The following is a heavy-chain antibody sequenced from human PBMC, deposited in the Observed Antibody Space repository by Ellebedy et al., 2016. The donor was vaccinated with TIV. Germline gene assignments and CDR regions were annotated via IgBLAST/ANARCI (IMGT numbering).Heavy chain of an antibody. Sequence: SETLSLXCTVSGDSISSSSDYWVWIRQPPGKGLEWIGTISNRDRIDYNPSLKSRVFILVDASKNQFFLKLTSVTAADTAVYYCATFNQYYTYLGVWGKGTTVTVSS. J-gene: IGHJ6*03. CDR1: GDSISSSSDY. D-gene: IGHD1-14*01. V-gene: IGHV4-39*01. CDR3: ATFNQYYTYLGV. CDR2: ISNRDRI.